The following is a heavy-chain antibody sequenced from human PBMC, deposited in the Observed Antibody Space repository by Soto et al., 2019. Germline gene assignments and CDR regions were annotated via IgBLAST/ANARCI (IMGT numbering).Heavy chain of an antibody. CDR1: GCSISSSSYD. J-gene: IGHJ4*02. D-gene: IGHD4-17*01. CDR2: IYYSGST. V-gene: IGHV4-39*01. CDR3: ARQNGDCLDY. Sequence: QLQMQESGPGLVKPSETLSLTCTVSGCSISSSSYDWGWIRQPPGKGLEWIGSIYYSGSTYYNPSLKSGVTIAVDTSKNQFSLKLSFVTAADTAVYYCARQNGDCLDYWGQGTLVTVSS.